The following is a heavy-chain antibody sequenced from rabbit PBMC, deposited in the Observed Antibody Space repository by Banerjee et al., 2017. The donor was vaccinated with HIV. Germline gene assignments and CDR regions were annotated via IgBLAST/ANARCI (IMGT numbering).Heavy chain of an antibody. CDR3: ARDRPGSGWYFDL. CDR1: GIDFSSYYY. J-gene: IGHJ4*01. V-gene: IGHV1S45*01. CDR2: IHTTNGGT. Sequence: QEQLEESGGGLVKPGGTLTLTCKASGIDFSSYYYMCWVRQAPGKGLEWVACIHTTNGGTYYASWVNGRFIISQTPSTTVTLQMTSLTAADTATYFCARDRPGSGWYFDLWGPGTLVTVS. D-gene: IGHD8-1*01.